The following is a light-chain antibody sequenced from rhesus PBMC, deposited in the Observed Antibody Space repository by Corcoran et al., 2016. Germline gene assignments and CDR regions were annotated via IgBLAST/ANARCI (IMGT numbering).Light chain of an antibody. J-gene: IGKJ3*01. CDR1: QGISSY. CDR2: YAN. V-gene: IGKV1-32*02. CDR3: QQGNSNPFT. Sequence: DIQMSQSPSSLSASVGDRVTITCRASQGISSYLNWYQQKPGKAPKLLIYYANSLASGGPSRFSGSGSRTEFTLTISSLQPEDFATYYCQQGNSNPFTFGPGTKLDIK.